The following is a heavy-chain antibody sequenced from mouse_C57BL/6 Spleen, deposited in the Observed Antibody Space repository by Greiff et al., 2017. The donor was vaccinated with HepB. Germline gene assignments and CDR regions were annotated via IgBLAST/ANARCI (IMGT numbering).Heavy chain of an antibody. Sequence: QVQLQQSGAELARPGASVKLSCKASGYTFTSYGISWVKQRTEQGLEWIGEIYPRSGSTYYNEKFKGKATLTADKYSSTGYMELPSLTSESSAVYFCARVGSITTVDAMDYWGQGTSVTVSS. CDR3: ARVGSITTVDAMDY. D-gene: IGHD1-1*01. V-gene: IGHV1-81*01. CDR1: GYTFTSYG. CDR2: IYPRSGST. J-gene: IGHJ4*01.